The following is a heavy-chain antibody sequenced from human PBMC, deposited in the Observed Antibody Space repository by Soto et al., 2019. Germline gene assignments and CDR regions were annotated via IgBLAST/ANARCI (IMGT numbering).Heavy chain of an antibody. CDR2: ITPIFGTA. V-gene: IGHV1-69*12. CDR3: ATVGIVVVTAVPLYYYGMVF. D-gene: IGHD2-21*02. CDR1: GGTFSSYA. J-gene: IGHJ6*02. Sequence: QVQLVQSGAEVKKPASSVKVSCKASGGTFSSYAISWVRQAPGQGLEWMGGITPIFGTANYAQKFQGRVTMTADDSRRRPDMVLRSLRSEDTAVYYCATVGIVVVTAVPLYYYGMVFWGQGTTVTVSS.